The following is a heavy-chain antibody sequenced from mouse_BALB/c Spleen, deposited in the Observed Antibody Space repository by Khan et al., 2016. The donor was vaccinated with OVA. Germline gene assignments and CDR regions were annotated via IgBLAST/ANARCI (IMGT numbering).Heavy chain of an antibody. CDR2: INPSTGGT. D-gene: IGHD2-1*01. CDR3: TRSGYGTFAY. J-gene: IGHJ3*01. V-gene: IGHV1S81*02. CDR1: GYTFTSYY. Sequence: QVQLKESGAELVKPGASVRLSYKASGYTFTSYYLYWVKQRPGHGLEWIGDINPSTGGTNFNEKFKSKATLTVDKSSSTAYMQLSSLTSEDSAVYYCTRSGYGTFAYWGQGTLVTVS.